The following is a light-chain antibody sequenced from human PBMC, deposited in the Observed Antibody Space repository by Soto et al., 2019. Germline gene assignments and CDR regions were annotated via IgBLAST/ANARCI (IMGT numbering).Light chain of an antibody. CDR3: NSYTGSGIV. CDR2: EVS. Sequence: QSVLTQPASVSGSPGQSITISCTGTSSDVGGYNYVSWYQHHPGKAPKLMIYEVSNRPSGVSYRFSGSKSGNTASLTISGLQAEDEADYYCNSYTGSGIVFGTGTKLTVL. J-gene: IGLJ1*01. V-gene: IGLV2-14*01. CDR1: SSDVGGYNY.